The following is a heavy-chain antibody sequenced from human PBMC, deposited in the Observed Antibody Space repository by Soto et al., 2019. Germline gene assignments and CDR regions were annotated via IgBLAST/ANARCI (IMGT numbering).Heavy chain of an antibody. Sequence: EVQLLESGGGLVQPGGSLRLSCTASGFTFSNYAMTWVRQAPGKGLEWVSSIRGSGDYTNYADSAKGRFTISRDNSRNTLYMQMNSLRAEDTAVYYCAKPPSKYGSGSYYDYWGQGTLVTVSP. CDR2: IRGSGDYT. V-gene: IGHV3-23*01. D-gene: IGHD3-10*01. CDR1: GFTFSNYA. J-gene: IGHJ4*02. CDR3: AKPPSKYGSGSYYDY.